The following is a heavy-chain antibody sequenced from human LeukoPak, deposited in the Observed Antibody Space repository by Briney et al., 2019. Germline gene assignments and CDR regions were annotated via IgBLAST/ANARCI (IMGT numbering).Heavy chain of an antibody. CDR2: IYYSGST. J-gene: IGHJ6*03. V-gene: IGHV4-39*07. CDR1: GGSLSSGSYY. CDR3: TRGSIAYYYMDV. Sequence: SETLSLTCTVSGGSLSSGSYYWGWIRQPPGKGLEWIGSIYYSGSTNYNPSLKSRVTISVDTSKNQFSLKLSSVTAADTAVYYCTRGSIAYYYMDVWGKGTTVTISS. D-gene: IGHD3-22*01.